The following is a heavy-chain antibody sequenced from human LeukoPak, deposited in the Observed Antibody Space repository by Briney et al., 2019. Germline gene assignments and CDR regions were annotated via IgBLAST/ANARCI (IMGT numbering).Heavy chain of an antibody. J-gene: IGHJ3*02. CDR2: ISAYNGNT. D-gene: IGHD3-3*01. V-gene: IGHV1-18*01. Sequence: GASVKVSCKASGYTFTSYGISWVRQAPGQGLEWMGWISAYNGNTNYAQKLQGRVTITADESTSTAYMELSSLRSEDTAVYYCARDFGLGGDAFDIWGQGTMVTVSS. CDR1: GYTFTSYG. CDR3: ARDFGLGGDAFDI.